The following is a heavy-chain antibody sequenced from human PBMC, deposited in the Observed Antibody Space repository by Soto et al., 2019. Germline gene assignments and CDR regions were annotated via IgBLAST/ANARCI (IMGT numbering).Heavy chain of an antibody. D-gene: IGHD1-1*01. CDR3: AKDKPGTTSFDY. J-gene: IGHJ4*02. V-gene: IGHV3-23*01. CDR2: ISERGDTT. CDR1: GFTISSNA. Sequence: HAGGSLRLSCAASGFTISSNAMYWVRQAPGKGLEWVSGISERGDTTHYAGSVKGRFTISRDTSKNTLYLQLNTLRADDTAVYYCAKDKPGTTSFDYWGQGTLLPSPQ.